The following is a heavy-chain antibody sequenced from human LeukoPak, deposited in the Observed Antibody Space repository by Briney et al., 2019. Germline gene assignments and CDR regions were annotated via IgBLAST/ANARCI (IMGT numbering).Heavy chain of an antibody. CDR1: GYTFTGYY. J-gene: IGHJ4*02. V-gene: IGHV1-2*06. CDR3: ARRGRDYGDWYYFDY. CDR2: INPNSGGT. Sequence: ASVKASCKASGYTFTGYYMHWVRQAPGQGLEWMGRINPNSGGTNYAQKFQGRVTMTRDTSISTAYMELSRLRSDDTAVYYCARRGRDYGDWYYFDYWGQGTLVTVSS. D-gene: IGHD4-17*01.